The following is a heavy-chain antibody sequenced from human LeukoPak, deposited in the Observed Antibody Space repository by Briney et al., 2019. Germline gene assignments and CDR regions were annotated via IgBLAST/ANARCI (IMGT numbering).Heavy chain of an antibody. D-gene: IGHD2-2*02. CDR3: ASVYCSSTSCYNGARYFDL. CDR1: GGSISSGGYY. Sequence: PSQTLSLTCTVSGGSISSGGYYWSWIRQPPGKGLEWIGYIYHSGSTYYNPSLKSRVTISVDTSKNQFSLKLSSVTAADTAVYYCASVYCSSTSCYNGARYFDLWGRGTLVTVSS. V-gene: IGHV4-30-2*01. CDR2: IYHSGST. J-gene: IGHJ2*01.